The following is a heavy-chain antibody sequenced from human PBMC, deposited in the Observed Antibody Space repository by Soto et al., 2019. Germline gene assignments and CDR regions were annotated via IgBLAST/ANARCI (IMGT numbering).Heavy chain of an antibody. D-gene: IGHD2-15*01. CDR2: ISYTGAT. J-gene: IGHJ4*01. CDR3: ARGGPVSVSPARKVIVYFDY. CDR1: GGSISRGAYF. V-gene: IGHV4-31*01. Sequence: QVHLQESGPGQVRPSQTLSLSCSVSGGSISRGAYFWTWIRQFPGKGLEWIAYISYTGATYYNPSLKSKVTILTDTSKNQFTLKMNSVTSADTAVYYCARGGPVSVSPARKVIVYFDYGGQETLVTVSS.